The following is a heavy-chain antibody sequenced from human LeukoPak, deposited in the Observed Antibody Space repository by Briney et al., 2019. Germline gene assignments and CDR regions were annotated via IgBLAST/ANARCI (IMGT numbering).Heavy chain of an antibody. J-gene: IGHJ1*01. CDR1: GGSISSYY. V-gene: IGHV4-59*01. Sequence: SETLSLTCTVSGGSISSYYWSWIRQPPGKGLEWIGYIYYSGSTNYNPSLKSGVTISVDTSKNQFSLKLSSVTAADTAVYYCARDRGDGYFQHWGQGTLVTVSS. CDR3: ARDRGDGYFQH. CDR2: IYYSGST. D-gene: IGHD5-24*01.